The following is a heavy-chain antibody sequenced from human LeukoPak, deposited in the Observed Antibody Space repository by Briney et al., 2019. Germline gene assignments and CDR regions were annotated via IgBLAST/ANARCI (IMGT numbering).Heavy chain of an antibody. V-gene: IGHV4-59*01. CDR2: IYYSGST. D-gene: IGHD6-13*01. CDR3: ARGPYSSSWYTFDY. CDR1: GGSISSYY. J-gene: IGHJ4*02. Sequence: SETLSLTCTVSGGSISSYYWSWIRQPPGKGLEWIGYIYYSGSTNYNPSLKSRVTISVDTSKNQFSLKLSSVTAADTVVYYCARGPYSSSWYTFDYWGQGTLVTVSS.